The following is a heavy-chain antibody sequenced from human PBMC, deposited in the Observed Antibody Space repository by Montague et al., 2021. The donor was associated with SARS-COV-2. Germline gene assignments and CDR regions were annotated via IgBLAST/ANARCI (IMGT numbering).Heavy chain of an antibody. CDR2: IYSSGNT. CDR3: ARDRGRYFDSGSYNWLDS. J-gene: IGHJ5*01. CDR1: GGSINYYY. V-gene: IGHV4-4*07. D-gene: IGHD3-10*01. Sequence: SETLSLTCTVSGGSINYYYWHWLRQSAGKGLEWIGRIYSSGNTNSNPSLESRVIISVDTSKNQFSLNLKSVTAADTAVYYCARDRGRYFDSGSYNWLDSWGQGTLVTVSS.